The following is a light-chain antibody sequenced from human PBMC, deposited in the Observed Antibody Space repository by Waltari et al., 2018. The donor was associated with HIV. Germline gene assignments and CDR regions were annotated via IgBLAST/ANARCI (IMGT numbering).Light chain of an antibody. CDR2: GAS. V-gene: IGKV1-8*01. CDR3: QQYYTSIT. CDR1: QDVKNY. Sequence: IRMTQAPSSLSASTGDKVTITCRASQDVKNYVAWYQQKSGQPPKLLIYGASSLQHEVPARFNGSGSETDFTLTINCLQSEDLATYFCQQYYTSITFGQGTRVELK. J-gene: IGKJ5*01.